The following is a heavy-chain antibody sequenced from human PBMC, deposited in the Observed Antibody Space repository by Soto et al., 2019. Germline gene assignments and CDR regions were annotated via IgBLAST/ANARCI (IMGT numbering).Heavy chain of an antibody. V-gene: IGHV4-4*02. Sequence: SETLSLTCAVSGGSISSSNWWSCVRQPPGKGLEWIGEIYHIGSTNYNPSLKSRVTISVDKSKNQFSLKLSSVTAADTAVYYCARENRYYGSGSYYYYYGMDVWGQGTTVTVSS. D-gene: IGHD3-10*01. J-gene: IGHJ6*02. CDR3: ARENRYYGSGSYYYYYGMDV. CDR1: GGSISSSNW. CDR2: IYHIGST.